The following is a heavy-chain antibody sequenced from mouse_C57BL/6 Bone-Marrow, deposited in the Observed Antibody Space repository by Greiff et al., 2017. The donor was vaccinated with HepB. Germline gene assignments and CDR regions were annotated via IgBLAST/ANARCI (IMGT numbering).Heavy chain of an antibody. CDR2: SRNKANDYTT. J-gene: IGHJ1*03. CDR3: ARVYGSSYWYFDV. V-gene: IGHV7-1*01. CDR1: GFTFSDFH. Sequence: EVKLMESGGGLVQSGRSLRLSCATSGFTFSDFHMEWVRQAPGKGLEWIAASRNKANDYTTEYSASVKGRFIVSRDTSQSILYLQMNALRAEDTAIYYCARVYGSSYWYFDVWGTGTTVTVSS. D-gene: IGHD1-1*01.